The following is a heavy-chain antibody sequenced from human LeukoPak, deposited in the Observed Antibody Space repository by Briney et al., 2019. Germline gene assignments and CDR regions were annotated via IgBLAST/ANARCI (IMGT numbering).Heavy chain of an antibody. CDR3: ARKPKDILTGYYHYYYMDV. J-gene: IGHJ6*03. CDR2: INPNSGGT. V-gene: IGHV1-2*02. CDR1: GCTFTGYY. D-gene: IGHD3-9*01. Sequence: ASVKVSCKASGCTFTGYYMHWVRQAPGQGLEWMGWINPNSGGTNYAQKFQGRVTMTRDTSISTAYMELSRLRSDDTAVYYCARKPKDILTGYYHYYYMDVWGKGTTVTVSS.